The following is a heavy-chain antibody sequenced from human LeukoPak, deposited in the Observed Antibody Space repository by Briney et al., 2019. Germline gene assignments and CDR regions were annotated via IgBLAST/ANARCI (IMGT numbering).Heavy chain of an antibody. Sequence: GGSLRLSCAASGFTFSSCWMSWVRQAPGKGLEWVANIKQDGSDKYYVDSVKGRSTISRDNAKNSLYLQMNSLRPEDTAVYYCAKDTIFGVVPDYWGQGTLVTVSS. J-gene: IGHJ4*02. V-gene: IGHV3-7*01. CDR2: IKQDGSDK. CDR1: GFTFSSCW. CDR3: AKDTIFGVVPDY. D-gene: IGHD3-3*01.